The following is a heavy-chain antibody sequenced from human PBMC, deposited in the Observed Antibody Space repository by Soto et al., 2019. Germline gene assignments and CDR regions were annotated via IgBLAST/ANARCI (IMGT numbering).Heavy chain of an antibody. Sequence: QVQLQESGPGLVKPSVTLSLTCSVSSGSISNHYWSWIRQPPGKGLEWIGYIYYNGNTNYNPSLKSRVTMSVDTSRNQISLKLTTVTAADTAVYYCTRANWYSEYWGQGTLVTVSS. CDR2: IYYNGNT. CDR1: SGSISNHY. J-gene: IGHJ4*02. D-gene: IGHD7-27*01. V-gene: IGHV4-59*11. CDR3: TRANWYSEY.